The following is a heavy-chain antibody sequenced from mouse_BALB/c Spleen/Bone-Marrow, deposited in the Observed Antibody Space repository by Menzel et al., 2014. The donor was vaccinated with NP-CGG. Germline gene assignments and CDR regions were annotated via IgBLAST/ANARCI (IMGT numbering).Heavy chain of an antibody. Sequence: EVQLQQSGPELVKPGASVKISCKASGYTFTDYNMHWVKQSHGKSLEWIGYIYPYNGGTGYNQKFKSNATLTVDNSSSTAYMELRSLTSEDSAVYYCARLGRDYWGQGTTLTVSS. V-gene: IGHV1S29*02. D-gene: IGHD4-1*01. CDR1: GYTFTDYN. J-gene: IGHJ2*01. CDR2: IYPYNGGT. CDR3: ARLGRDY.